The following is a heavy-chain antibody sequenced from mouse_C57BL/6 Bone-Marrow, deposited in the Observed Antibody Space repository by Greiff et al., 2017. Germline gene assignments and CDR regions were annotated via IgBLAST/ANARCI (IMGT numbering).Heavy chain of an antibody. CDR3: ARHEHYYGSTLYWYFDV. V-gene: IGHV5-9*01. Sequence: EVKLMESGGGLVKPGGSLKLSCAASGFTFSSYTMSWVRQTPEKRLEWVATISGGGGNTYYPDSVKGRFTISRENAKNTLYLQMSSLRSEDTALYYCARHEHYYGSTLYWYFDVRGTGTTVTVSS. CDR2: ISGGGGNT. D-gene: IGHD1-1*01. CDR1: GFTFSSYT. J-gene: IGHJ1*03.